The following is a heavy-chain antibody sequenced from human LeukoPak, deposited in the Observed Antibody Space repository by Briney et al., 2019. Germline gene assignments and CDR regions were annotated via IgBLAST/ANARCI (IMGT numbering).Heavy chain of an antibody. V-gene: IGHV4-59*01. Sequence: SETLSLTCTVSGGSISGYYWSWIRQPPGKGLEWIRNISYSGSSNYNPSLKSRVTISVDTSKNQFSLKVSSVTAADTAIYYCTRGMTNNYYFAMDVWGQGTTVTVSS. CDR3: TRGMTNNYYFAMDV. D-gene: IGHD2-8*01. J-gene: IGHJ6*02. CDR1: GGSISGYY. CDR2: ISYSGSS.